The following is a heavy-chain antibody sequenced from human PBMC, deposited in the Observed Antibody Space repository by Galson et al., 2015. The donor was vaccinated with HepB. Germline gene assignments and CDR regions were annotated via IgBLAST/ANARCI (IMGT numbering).Heavy chain of an antibody. J-gene: IGHJ3*02. CDR1: GYTFTSYA. V-gene: IGHV7-4-1*02. CDR2: INTNTGNP. Sequence: SVKVSCKASGYTFTSYAMNWVRQAPGQGLEWMGWINTNTGNPTYAQGFTGRFVFSLDTSVSTAYLQISSLKAEDTAVYYCARVVPAPDTAMVTRAFDIWGQGTMVTVSS. CDR3: ARVVPAPDTAMVTRAFDI. D-gene: IGHD5-18*01.